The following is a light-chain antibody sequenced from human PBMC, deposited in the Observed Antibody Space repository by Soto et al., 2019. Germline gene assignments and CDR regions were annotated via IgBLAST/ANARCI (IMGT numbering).Light chain of an antibody. V-gene: IGKV3-15*01. Sequence: EIVMTQSPATLSVSPGERATLSCRASQSVSSNLAWYQQKPGQAPRLLIYGASTRATGISPKFSGSRSGTEFTLTISSRESEDLAVHYCQQYNNWPITFGLGTKVDIK. CDR2: GAS. CDR3: QQYNNWPIT. J-gene: IGKJ3*01. CDR1: QSVSSN.